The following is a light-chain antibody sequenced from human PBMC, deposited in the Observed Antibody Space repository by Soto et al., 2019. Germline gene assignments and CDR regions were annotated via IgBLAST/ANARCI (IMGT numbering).Light chain of an antibody. Sequence: EIVLTQSPATLSLSPGERATLSCRASQSVSNYLAWYQQKPGQAPRLLIYDASNRASGIPARFSGSGSGTDFTLTISSLDPEDFAVHYCQQRSNWPPVTFGGGTKVEIK. CDR3: QQRSNWPPVT. J-gene: IGKJ4*01. CDR2: DAS. V-gene: IGKV3-11*01. CDR1: QSVSNY.